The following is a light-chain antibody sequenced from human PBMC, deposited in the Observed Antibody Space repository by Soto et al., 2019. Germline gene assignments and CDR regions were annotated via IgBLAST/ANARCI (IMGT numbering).Light chain of an antibody. V-gene: IGKV3-15*01. CDR2: GAS. CDR1: QSVSSSY. CDR3: QQYNNWPPWT. J-gene: IGKJ1*01. Sequence: EIVMTQSPATLSVSPGERVTLSCRASQSVSSSYLAWYQQKPGQAPRLLIYGASTRATGIPARFSGTGSGTDFTLTISSLQSEDFAVYYCQQYNNWPPWTFGQGTKVDIK.